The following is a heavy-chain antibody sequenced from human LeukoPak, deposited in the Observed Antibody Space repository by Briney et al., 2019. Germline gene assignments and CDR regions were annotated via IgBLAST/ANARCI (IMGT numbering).Heavy chain of an antibody. V-gene: IGHV4-59*01. D-gene: IGHD2-2*01. CDR3: ARAPIVVVPATTVPDAFDI. CDR1: GGSISSYY. Sequence: SETLSLTCTVSGGSISSYYWSWIRQPPGKGLEWIGYIYYSGSTNYNPSLKSRVTISVDTYKNQFSLKLSSVTAADTAVYYCARAPIVVVPATTVPDAFDIWGQGTMVTVSS. J-gene: IGHJ3*02. CDR2: IYYSGST.